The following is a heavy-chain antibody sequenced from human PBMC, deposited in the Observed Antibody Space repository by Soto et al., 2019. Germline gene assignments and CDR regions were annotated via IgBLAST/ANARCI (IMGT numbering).Heavy chain of an antibody. V-gene: IGHV1-3*01. CDR2: INAGNGNT. CDR1: GYTFTSYA. D-gene: IGHD4-17*01. J-gene: IGHJ5*02. CDR3: AREPPRQGYGDANWFDP. Sequence: ASVKVSCKASGYTFTSYAMHWVRQAPGQRLEWMGWINAGNGNTKYSQKFQGRVTITRDTSASTAYMELSSLRSEDTAVYYCAREPPRQGYGDANWFDPWGQGTLVTVSS.